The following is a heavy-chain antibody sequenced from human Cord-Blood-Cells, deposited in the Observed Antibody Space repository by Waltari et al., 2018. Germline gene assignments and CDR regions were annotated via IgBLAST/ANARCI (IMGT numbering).Heavy chain of an antibody. CDR1: GGSISSSSYY. CDR3: ARQGGSYDYVWGSYIDY. V-gene: IGHV4-39*01. J-gene: IGHJ4*02. D-gene: IGHD3-16*01. Sequence: QLQLQESGPGLVKPSETLSLTCTVSGGSISSSSYYWGWMRQPPGKGLEWIGSSDYSGSTYYTPSLKSRVTISVDTSKNQFSLKLRSVTAADAAVYYCARQGGSYDYVWGSYIDYWGQGTLVTVSS. CDR2: SDYSGST.